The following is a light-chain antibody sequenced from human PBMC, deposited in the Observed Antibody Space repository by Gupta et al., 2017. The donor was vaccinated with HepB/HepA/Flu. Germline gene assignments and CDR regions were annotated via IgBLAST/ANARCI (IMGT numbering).Light chain of an antibody. CDR2: DAS. CDR1: QRITNY. V-gene: IGKV3-11*01. J-gene: IGKJ4*01. Sequence: EIVLTQSPATLSLSPGETATLSCRASQRITNYLAWYQQKPGQAPRLLIYDASNWATGIPVRFVGTGFGTDFTLTIRRLEPEDSAVYYCQQRGRWPLTFGRGTKVEIK. CDR3: QQRGRWPLT.